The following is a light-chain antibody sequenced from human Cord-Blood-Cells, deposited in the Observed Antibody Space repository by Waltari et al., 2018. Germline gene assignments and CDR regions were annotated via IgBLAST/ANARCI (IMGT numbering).Light chain of an antibody. CDR2: DAS. V-gene: IGKV1-33*01. CDR3: QQYDKLPYT. CDR1: QDISNY. Sequence: DMQLTPSPSSLSASVGDRVTITCQASQDISNYLNWYQQKPGKAPKLLSYDASNLETGVPSRLSGSASETDFTFTISSLQPEDIATYYCQQYDKLPYTFGQGTKLEIK. J-gene: IGKJ2*01.